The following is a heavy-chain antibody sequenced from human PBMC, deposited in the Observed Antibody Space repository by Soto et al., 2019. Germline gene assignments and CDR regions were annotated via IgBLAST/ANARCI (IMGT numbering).Heavy chain of an antibody. CDR1: GFTFSSYS. Sequence: PGGSLILSCAAYGFTFSSYSMHWVRQAPGKGLEWVAVISYDGSNKYYADSVKGRFTISRDNSKNTLYLQMNSLRAEDTAVYYCARGPPFPVTTSYKAPFDYWGQGTLVTVSS. CDR3: ARGPPFPVTTSYKAPFDY. V-gene: IGHV3-30-3*01. D-gene: IGHD4-17*01. J-gene: IGHJ4*02. CDR2: ISYDGSNK.